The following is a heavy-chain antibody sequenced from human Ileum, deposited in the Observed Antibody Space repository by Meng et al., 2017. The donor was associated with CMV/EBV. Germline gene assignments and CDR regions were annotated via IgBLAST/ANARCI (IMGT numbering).Heavy chain of an antibody. D-gene: IGHD5-12*01. V-gene: IGHV1-2*02. Sequence: ASVKVSCKASGYTFTAYYLHWVRQAPGQGLEWMGWVYPPSGVTEYARRFQGRVTMTRDTSITTAYMELSRLTSDDTALYYCAAVTYSAYHDFDYWGQGTLVTVSS. J-gene: IGHJ4*02. CDR1: GYTFTAYY. CDR3: AAVTYSAYHDFDY. CDR2: VYPPSGVT.